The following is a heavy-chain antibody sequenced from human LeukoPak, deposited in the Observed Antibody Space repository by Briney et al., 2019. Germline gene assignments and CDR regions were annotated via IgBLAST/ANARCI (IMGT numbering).Heavy chain of an antibody. CDR1: GYTFTGYY. Sequence: ASVNVSCKASGYTFTGYYMHWVRQAPGQGLEWMGWINPNSGGTNYAQKFQGRVTMTRDTSISTAYMELSRLRSDDTAVYYCARSNYDILTGYSKAPSDYYMDVWGKGTTVTVSS. V-gene: IGHV1-2*02. CDR3: ARSNYDILTGYSKAPSDYYMDV. CDR2: INPNSGGT. J-gene: IGHJ6*03. D-gene: IGHD3-9*01.